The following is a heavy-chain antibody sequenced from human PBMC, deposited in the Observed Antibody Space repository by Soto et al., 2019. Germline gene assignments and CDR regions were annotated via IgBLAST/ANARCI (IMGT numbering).Heavy chain of an antibody. J-gene: IGHJ6*02. V-gene: IGHV1-18*01. CDR2: ISAYSGNT. D-gene: IGHD2-21*02. CDR3: AREQYCCGDCYSDFDYYYYGMDV. CDR1: GYTFPNYG. Sequence: QVQLVQSGAEVKKPGASVKVSCKASGYTFPNYGISWVRQAPGQGLEWMGWISAYSGNTNYAQKLQGRVTMTTDTSTSTAYMELRSLRSDDTAVYYCAREQYCCGDCYSDFDYYYYGMDVWGQGTTVTVSS.